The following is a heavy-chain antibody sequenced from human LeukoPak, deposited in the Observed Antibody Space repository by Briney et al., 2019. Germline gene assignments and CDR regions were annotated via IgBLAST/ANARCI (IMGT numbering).Heavy chain of an antibody. Sequence: PGGSLRLSCAASGFTFSDYYMSWTRQAPGKGLEWVSAISGSGGSTYYADSVKGRFTISRDNSKNTLYLQMNSLRAEDTAVYYCAKSVLDIVVVILLDYWGQGTLVTVSS. D-gene: IGHD3-22*01. CDR3: AKSVLDIVVVILLDY. V-gene: IGHV3-23*01. CDR2: ISGSGGST. CDR1: GFTFSDYY. J-gene: IGHJ4*02.